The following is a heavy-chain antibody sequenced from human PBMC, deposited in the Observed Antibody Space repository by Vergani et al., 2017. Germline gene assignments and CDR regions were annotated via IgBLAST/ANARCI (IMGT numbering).Heavy chain of an antibody. CDR2: INPSGGST. CDR1: GYTFTSYY. CDR3: ARGGIARGRYQLGRLMDV. Sequence: VQLLESGGGLVQPGGSLRLSCAASGYTFTSYYMHWVRQAPGQGLEWMGIINPSGGSTSYAQKFQGRVTMTRDTSTSTVYMELSSLRSEDTAVYYCARGGIARGRYQLGRLMDVWGQGTTVTVSS. J-gene: IGHJ6*02. V-gene: IGHV1-46*01. D-gene: IGHD2-2*01.